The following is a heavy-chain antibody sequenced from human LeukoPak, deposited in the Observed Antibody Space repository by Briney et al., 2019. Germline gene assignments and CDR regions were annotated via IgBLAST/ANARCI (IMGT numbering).Heavy chain of an antibody. V-gene: IGHV3-30-3*01. CDR3: VRESEYYFDHSASFDY. J-gene: IGHJ4*02. CDR1: GFTFTAYL. Sequence: GSLRLSCAASGFTFTAYLIHWVRQAPGKGLGWVAVMSSDGNAMFYADSVRGRFTISRDNSKNTLYLQMNSVRAEDTDVYYCVRESEYYFDHSASFDYWGQGTLVTVSS. D-gene: IGHD3-22*01. CDR2: MSSDGNAM.